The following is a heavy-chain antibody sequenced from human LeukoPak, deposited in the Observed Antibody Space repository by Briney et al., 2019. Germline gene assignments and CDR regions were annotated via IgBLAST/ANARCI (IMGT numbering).Heavy chain of an antibody. Sequence: SETLSLTCAVYGGSFSGYYWSWIRQPPGKGLEWIGEINRSGNTNYNSSLKRRVTISVDTSKNQFSLRLSSVTAADTAVYYCARGQVKEQLLPRTGSRYYYYMDVWGRGTTVTVSS. D-gene: IGHD6-13*01. CDR1: GGSFSGYY. CDR3: ARGQVKEQLLPRTGSRYYYYMDV. V-gene: IGHV4-34*01. CDR2: INRSGNT. J-gene: IGHJ6*03.